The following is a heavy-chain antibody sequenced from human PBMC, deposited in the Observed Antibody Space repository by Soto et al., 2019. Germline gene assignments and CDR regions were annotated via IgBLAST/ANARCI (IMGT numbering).Heavy chain of an antibody. V-gene: IGHV1-69*04. J-gene: IGHJ3*02. CDR2: IIPILGIA. CDR3: ARDWMAAIEVELAFDI. Sequence: GASVKDSCKASAGTFSSYTISWVRQAPGQGLEWMGRIIPILGIANYAQKFQGRVTITADKSTSTAYMELSSLRSEDTAVYYCARDWMAAIEVELAFDIWGQGTMVTVSS. CDR1: AGTFSSYT. D-gene: IGHD2-2*02.